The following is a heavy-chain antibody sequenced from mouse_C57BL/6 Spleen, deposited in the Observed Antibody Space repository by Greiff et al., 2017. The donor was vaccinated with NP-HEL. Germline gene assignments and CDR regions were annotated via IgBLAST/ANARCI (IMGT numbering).Heavy chain of an antibody. Sequence: VQLQQSGAELARPGASVKMSCKASGYTFTSYTMHWVKQRPGQGLEWIGYINPSSGYTKYNQKFKDKATLTADKSSSPAYMQLSSLTSEDAAVYYGARHYYGSSFYFDYWGQGTTLTVSS. D-gene: IGHD1-1*01. V-gene: IGHV1-4*01. CDR2: INPSSGYT. CDR1: GYTFTSYT. CDR3: ARHYYGSSFYFDY. J-gene: IGHJ2*01.